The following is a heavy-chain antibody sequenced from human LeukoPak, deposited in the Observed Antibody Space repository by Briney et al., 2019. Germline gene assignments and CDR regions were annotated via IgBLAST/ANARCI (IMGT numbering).Heavy chain of an antibody. J-gene: IGHJ3*02. D-gene: IGHD1-26*01. CDR3: TVFLVGEERGDAFDI. V-gene: IGHV3-15*01. CDR1: GFSFSNAW. CDR2: IKSKTDGGTT. Sequence: PGGSLRLSCAASGFSFSNAWMTWVRQAPGKGLEWVGRIKSKTDGGTTDYAAPVKGRFTISRDDSKNTLYLQMNSLKTEDTAVYYCTVFLVGEERGDAFDIWGQGTRVTVSS.